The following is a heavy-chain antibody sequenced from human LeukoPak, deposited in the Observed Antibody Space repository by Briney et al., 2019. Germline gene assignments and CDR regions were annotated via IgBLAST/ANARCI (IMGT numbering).Heavy chain of an antibody. CDR3: ARDRGYGVYMDV. CDR1: GYIFTSYY. CDR2: INPSGGNT. Sequence: ASVKVSCKASGYIFTSYYMHWVRQAPGQGLEWMGIINPSGGNTNYAQKVQGRVTMTRDMSTSTVYMELSSLRSEDTAMYYCARDRGYGVYMDVWGKGTTVTVSS. V-gene: IGHV1-46*01. D-gene: IGHD3-22*01. J-gene: IGHJ6*04.